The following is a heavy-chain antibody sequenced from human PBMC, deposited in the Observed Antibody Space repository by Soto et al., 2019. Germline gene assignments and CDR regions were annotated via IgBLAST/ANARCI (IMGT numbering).Heavy chain of an antibody. Sequence: GASVKVSCKASGYTFTGYYMHWVRQAPGQGLEWMGWINPNSGGTNYAQKFQGRVTMTRDTSISTAYMELSRLRSDDTAVYYCARGRYDFWSGHYTPGYYYYGMDVWRQGPRVTVYS. CDR2: INPNSGGT. CDR3: ARGRYDFWSGHYTPGYYYYGMDV. CDR1: GYTFTGYY. J-gene: IGHJ6*02. V-gene: IGHV1-2*02. D-gene: IGHD3-3*01.